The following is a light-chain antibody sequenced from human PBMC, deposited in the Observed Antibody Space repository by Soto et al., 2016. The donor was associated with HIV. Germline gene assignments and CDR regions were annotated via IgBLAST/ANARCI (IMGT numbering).Light chain of an antibody. V-gene: IGLV3-21*03. J-gene: IGLJ1*01. CDR1: KIGSRS. Sequence: SYELTQAPSVSVAPGKTATITCGGDKIGSRSVHWHQQKPGQAPVLVVYDDSVRPSGIPERFSASKSQNTATLTIRRVEAGDEADFYCQVWDNISGHTYVFGTGTKVTVL. CDR3: QVWDNISGHTYV. CDR2: DDS.